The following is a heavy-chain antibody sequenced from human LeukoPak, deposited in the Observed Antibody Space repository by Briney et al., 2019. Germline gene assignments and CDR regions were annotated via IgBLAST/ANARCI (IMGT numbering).Heavy chain of an antibody. CDR2: FIPIFGSP. CDR1: VPTFTSYA. Sequence: SVKVSCKASVPTFTSYAINWVRQAPGQGLERMGGFIPIFGSPTYAQNFQGRVTFTTDEPTYTAYMELSNLRSDDTAVFYCAGFFYDSSGAAFDIWGQGTMVTVSS. J-gene: IGHJ3*02. D-gene: IGHD3-22*01. CDR3: AGFFYDSSGAAFDI. V-gene: IGHV1-69*05.